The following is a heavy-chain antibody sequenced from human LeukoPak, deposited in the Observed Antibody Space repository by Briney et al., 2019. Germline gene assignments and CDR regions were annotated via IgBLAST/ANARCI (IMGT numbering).Heavy chain of an antibody. J-gene: IGHJ6*03. V-gene: IGHV3-21*01. CDR1: GFTFSSYG. D-gene: IGHD3-3*01. CDR3: ARVPVLRLLEWQVNYMDV. Sequence: GGSLRLSCAASGFTFSSYGMNWVRQAPGKGLEWVSSISSTSRYMYYVDSVKGRFTISRDNARNSLYLQMNSLRADDTAVYYCARVPVLRLLEWQVNYMDVWGKGTTVTVSS. CDR2: ISSTSRYM.